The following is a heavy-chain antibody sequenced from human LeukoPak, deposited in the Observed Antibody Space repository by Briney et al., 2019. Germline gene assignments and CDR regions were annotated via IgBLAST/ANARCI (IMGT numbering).Heavy chain of an antibody. Sequence: ASVKVSCKASGYTFTSYDISWVRQATGQGLEWMGWMNPNSGNTGYAQKFQGRVTMTRNTSISTAYMELSSLRSEDTAVYYCARAMKYCSSTSCKKGRYYYYGMDVWGQGTTVTVSS. CDR3: ARAMKYCSSTSCKKGRYYYYGMDV. CDR2: MNPNSGNT. CDR1: GYTFTSYD. D-gene: IGHD2-2*01. V-gene: IGHV1-8*01. J-gene: IGHJ6*02.